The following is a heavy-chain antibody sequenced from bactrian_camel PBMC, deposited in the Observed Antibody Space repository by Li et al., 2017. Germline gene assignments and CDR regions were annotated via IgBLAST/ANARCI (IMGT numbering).Heavy chain of an antibody. Sequence: VQLVESGGGTVQAGGSLRLSCAASGFSFSSYDMSWVRQAPGKGLEWVSAIKLDGSSTHYADFVKGRFTISRDNAKNTLYLQMNSLKPEDTALYYCSAAIRHLRDGNYYLSHFLYWGQGTQVTVS. CDR1: GFSFSSYD. CDR3: SAAIRHLRDGNYYLSHFLY. J-gene: IGHJ4*01. D-gene: IGHD2*01. V-gene: IGHV3S40*01. CDR2: IKLDGSST.